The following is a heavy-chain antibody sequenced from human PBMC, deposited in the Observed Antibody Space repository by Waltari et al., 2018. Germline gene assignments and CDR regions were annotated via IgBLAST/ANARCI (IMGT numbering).Heavy chain of an antibody. CDR1: GFDFSDYD. CDR3: TRDLYGSGGDWFDP. Sequence: EVRLAESGGGLVKPGGSLRLSCTASGFDFSDYDMNWVRPAPGTGLEWVSSIGGTHSNIFYADSVKGRFTVSRDNAKNSLYVQMDNLRAEDSGLYFCTRDLYGSGGDWFDPWGQGTLVTVSS. CDR2: IGGTHSNI. V-gene: IGHV3-21*03. J-gene: IGHJ5*02. D-gene: IGHD3-10*01.